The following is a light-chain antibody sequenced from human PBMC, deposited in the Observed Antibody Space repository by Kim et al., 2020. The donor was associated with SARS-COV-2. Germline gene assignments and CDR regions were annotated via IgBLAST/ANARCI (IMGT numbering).Light chain of an antibody. CDR3: PVWENSRGNLYA. CDR1: HLGRQG. Sequence: GKTVRLTCGGKHLGRQGAHCKMQEPGKAAFLVIYYDSALHSGNPERFSGSKTGKPAPLTIRRVEAGDEADYLCPVWENSRGNLYAFGAGTKVTVL. J-gene: IGLJ1*01. CDR2: YDS. V-gene: IGLV3-21*01.